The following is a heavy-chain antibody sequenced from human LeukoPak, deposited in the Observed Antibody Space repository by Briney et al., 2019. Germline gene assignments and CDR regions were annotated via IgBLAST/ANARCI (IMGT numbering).Heavy chain of an antibody. CDR3: ARDLGVVAPAAQGFYYYYYMDV. V-gene: IGHV1-46*01. CDR2: INPSGGST. D-gene: IGHD2-2*01. CDR1: GYTFTSYA. J-gene: IGHJ6*03. Sequence: ASVKVSCKASGYTFTSYAMHWVRQAPGQGLEWMGIINPSGGSTSYAQKFQGRVTMTRDTSISTAYMELSRLRSDDTAVYYCARDLGVVAPAAQGFYYYYYMDVWGKGTTVTVSS.